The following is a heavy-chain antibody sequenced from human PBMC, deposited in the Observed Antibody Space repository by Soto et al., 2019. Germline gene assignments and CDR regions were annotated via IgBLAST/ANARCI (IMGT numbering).Heavy chain of an antibody. CDR3: ARLIPTRPNRICDY. Sequence: PGESLKISCKGSGYNFNSYWIAWARQMPGKGLEWMGIIYPGDSDTRYSPSFQGQVTISADKSISTAYLQWSSLKASDTAMYFCARLIPTRPNRICDYWGQGTLVTVSS. J-gene: IGHJ4*02. D-gene: IGHD3-16*01. CDR1: GYNFNSYW. CDR2: IYPGDSDT. V-gene: IGHV5-51*01.